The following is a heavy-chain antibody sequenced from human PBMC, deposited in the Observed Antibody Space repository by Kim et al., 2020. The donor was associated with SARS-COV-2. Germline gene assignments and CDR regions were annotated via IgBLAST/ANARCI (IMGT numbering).Heavy chain of an antibody. CDR2: IYYSGST. D-gene: IGHD3-10*01. J-gene: IGHJ4*02. V-gene: IGHV4-39*07. Sequence: SETLSLTCTVSGGSISSSSYYWGWIRQPPGKGLEWIGSIYYSGSTYYNPSLKSRVIISVDKSKNQFSLKLSSVTAADTAVYYCASTQWFGELLTEDWGQGTLVTVSS. CDR1: GGSISSSSYY. CDR3: ASTQWFGELLTED.